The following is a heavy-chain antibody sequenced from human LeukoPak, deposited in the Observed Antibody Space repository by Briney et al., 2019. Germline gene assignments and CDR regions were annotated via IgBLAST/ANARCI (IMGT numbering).Heavy chain of an antibody. Sequence: SETLSLTCAVYGGSFSGYYWSWIRQPPGKGLEWIGEINHSGSTNYNPSLKSRVTISVDTAKNQFSLKLSSVTAADTAVYYCASDPGYCTGGSCSPDRFDYWGQGTLVTVSS. CDR1: GGSFSGYY. CDR3: ASDPGYCTGGSCSPDRFDY. V-gene: IGHV4-34*01. J-gene: IGHJ4*02. CDR2: INHSGST. D-gene: IGHD2-15*01.